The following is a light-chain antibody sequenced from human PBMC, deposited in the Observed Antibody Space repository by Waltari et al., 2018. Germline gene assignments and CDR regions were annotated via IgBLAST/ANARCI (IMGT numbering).Light chain of an antibody. J-gene: IGLJ2*01. V-gene: IGLV1-40*01. CDR1: DFNIEAGYD. Sequence: QSVLTQPPSVSGAPGQRVTISCAGSDFNIEAGYDVHSYRQLPGTAPNHLLYVKRHRPAGVTYRFFGSRTVTSASVAITGVQADDEAVYYCQSYDSSLSGSVFGGGTKLTVL. CDR2: VKR. CDR3: QSYDSSLSGSV.